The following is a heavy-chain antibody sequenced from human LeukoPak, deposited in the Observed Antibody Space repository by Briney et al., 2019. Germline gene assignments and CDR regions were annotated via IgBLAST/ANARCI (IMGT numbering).Heavy chain of an antibody. V-gene: IGHV3-11*04. Sequence: GGSLRLSCAASGFTFSDYYMSWIRQAPGKGLEWVSYISSSGSTIYYADSVKGRFTISRDNAKNSLYLQMNSLRAEDTAVYYCATSIAVAGTYAFDIWAKGQWSPSLQ. CDR1: GFTFSDYY. CDR3: ATSIAVAGTYAFDI. CDR2: ISSSGSTI. D-gene: IGHD6-19*01. J-gene: IGHJ3*02.